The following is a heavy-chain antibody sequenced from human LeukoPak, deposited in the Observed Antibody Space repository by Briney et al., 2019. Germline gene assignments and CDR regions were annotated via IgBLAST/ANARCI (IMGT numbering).Heavy chain of an antibody. CDR2: IRDGGRSK. D-gene: IGHD2-2*01. CDR3: AKGRRDMPANDAFDI. CDR1: GFSFSDSG. V-gene: IGHV3-30*02. Sequence: GGSLRLSCATSGFSFSDSGIHWVRQAPDRGLEWVAFIRDGGRSKFYAGSVKGRFTISRDNPENTVHLQMNSLRTEDTAIYYCAKGRRDMPANDAFDIWGQGTMVTVSS. J-gene: IGHJ3*02.